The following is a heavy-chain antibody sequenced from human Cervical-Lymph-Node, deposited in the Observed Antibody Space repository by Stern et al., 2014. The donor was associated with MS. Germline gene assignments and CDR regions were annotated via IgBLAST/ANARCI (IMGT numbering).Heavy chain of an antibody. CDR1: GFTFSSYG. CDR3: ARDRHDLGYCSGGSCYLPDY. D-gene: IGHD2-15*01. J-gene: IGHJ4*02. V-gene: IGHV3-33*01. Sequence: VQLLESGGGVVQPGRSLRLSCAASGFTFSSYGMHWVRQAPGKGLEWVAVIWYDGSNKYYADPVKGRFTISRDNSKNTLYLQMNSLRAEDTAVYYCARDRHDLGYCSGGSCYLPDYWGQGTLVTVSS. CDR2: IWYDGSNK.